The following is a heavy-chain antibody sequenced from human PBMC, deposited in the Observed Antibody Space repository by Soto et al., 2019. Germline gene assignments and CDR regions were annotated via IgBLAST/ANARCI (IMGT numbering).Heavy chain of an antibody. Sequence: EGQLLQSGGDLVQPGGSLRLSCAGSGLTLRSYAMTWIRQTPEKGLEWVSTISGRSGVPSYADSVNGRFTVSRDNSKNTLYLQMNSLRPADTAIYFCAKGGPFTGGFDPWGQGTLVTVAS. CDR1: GLTLRSYA. D-gene: IGHD3-16*01. V-gene: IGHV3-23*01. J-gene: IGHJ5*02. CDR2: ISGRSGVP. CDR3: AKGGPFTGGFDP.